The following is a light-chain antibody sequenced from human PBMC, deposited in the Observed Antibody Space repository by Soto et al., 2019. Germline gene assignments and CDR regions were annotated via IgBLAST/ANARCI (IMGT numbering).Light chain of an antibody. CDR3: QQYGSSPRA. CDR1: QSVSNNY. CDR2: DAF. V-gene: IGKV3-20*01. J-gene: IGKJ1*01. Sequence: DIVLTQSPGTLSLSPGERATLSCRASQSVSNNYLAWYQQKPGQASRLLIYDAFRRATGIPDKFSGSGSGTDFTLTISRLEPEDFAVYYCQQYGSSPRAFGQGTKVEIK.